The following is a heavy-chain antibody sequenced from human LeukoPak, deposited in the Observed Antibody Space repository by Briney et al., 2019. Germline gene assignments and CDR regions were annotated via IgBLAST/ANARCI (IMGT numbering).Heavy chain of an antibody. Sequence: RGSLRLSCAASGFTFSSYGMSCVRQAPGKWLEWVSTICGSGGSTYYADSVSGGFTISRDNSKNTLYLQMNSLKAEDTAVYYWAKVQSITMIVVVITFDYWGQGTLVTVSS. J-gene: IGHJ4*02. CDR1: GFTFSSYG. CDR2: ICGSGGST. V-gene: IGHV3-23*01. D-gene: IGHD3-22*01. CDR3: AKVQSITMIVVVITFDY.